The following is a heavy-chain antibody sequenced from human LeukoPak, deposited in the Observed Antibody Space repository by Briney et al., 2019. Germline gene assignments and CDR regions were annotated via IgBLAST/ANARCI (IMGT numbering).Heavy chain of an antibody. J-gene: IGHJ4*02. CDR1: GFTFSSYA. CDR3: AKVQDPTRVTTNFDN. CDR2: ISDGGDNI. Sequence: GGSLRLSCAASGFTFSSYAMSWVRQAPGKGLEWVAAISDGGDNIWYAGSVKGRFTISRDDSKNMLYLQMNSLRGEDTAVYYCAKVQDPTRVTTNFDNWGQGTLVTVSP. V-gene: IGHV3-23*01. D-gene: IGHD4-17*01.